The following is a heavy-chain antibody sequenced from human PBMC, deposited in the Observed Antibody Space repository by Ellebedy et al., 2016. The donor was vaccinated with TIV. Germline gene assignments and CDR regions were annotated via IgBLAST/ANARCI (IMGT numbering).Heavy chain of an antibody. D-gene: IGHD3-10*01. CDR3: ARSRGTLTPEKWLYFDY. CDR2: IIPIFGTV. Sequence: ASVKVSCKASGGTFSNYAFNWIRQAPGQGLEWMGGIIPIFGTVKYARNFQDRVMSTADESTDAVYMELSSLRSEDTAVFYCARSRGTLTPEKWLYFDYWGQGTLVTVSS. J-gene: IGHJ4*02. V-gene: IGHV1-69*13. CDR1: GGTFSNYA.